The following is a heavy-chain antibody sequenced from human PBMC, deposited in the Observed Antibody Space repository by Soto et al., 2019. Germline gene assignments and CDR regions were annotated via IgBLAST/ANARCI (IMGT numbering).Heavy chain of an antibody. D-gene: IGHD3-22*01. CDR2: ISYDGSNK. V-gene: IGHV3-30-3*01. CDR1: GFTFSSYA. CDR3: AREGRPYYYESGDAFDI. Sequence: QVQLVESGGGVVQPGRSLRLSCAASGFTFSSYAMHWVRQAPGKGLEWVAVISYDGSNKYYADSVKGRFTISRDNSKKTLYLKMHSLRAEDTAVYYCAREGRPYYYESGDAFDIWGQGTMVTVSS. J-gene: IGHJ3*02.